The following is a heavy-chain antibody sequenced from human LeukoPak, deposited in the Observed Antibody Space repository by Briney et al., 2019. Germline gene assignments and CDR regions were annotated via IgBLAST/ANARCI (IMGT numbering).Heavy chain of an antibody. J-gene: IGHJ6*03. D-gene: IGHD3-16*01. Sequence: GGSLRLSCAPSGFTFSNFAMTWVRQAPGKGLEWVSSISGSGGSRYHVDSVKGRFTISRDKSKNTLYLQMNNLRAEDTAVYYCAKGVDASGIYYYFYMDVWGKGTTVSVSS. CDR2: ISGSGGSR. CDR1: GFTFSNFA. V-gene: IGHV3-23*01. CDR3: AKGVDASGIYYYFYMDV.